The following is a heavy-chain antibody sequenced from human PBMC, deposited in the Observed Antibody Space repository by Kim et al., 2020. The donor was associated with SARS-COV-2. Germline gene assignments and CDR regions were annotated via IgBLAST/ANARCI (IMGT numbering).Heavy chain of an antibody. Sequence: PKSRVTISVDTPKNQYSLKLSSVTAADTAVYYCARDSIAAAGTDNWFDPWGQGTLVTVSS. V-gene: IGHV4-39*07. J-gene: IGHJ5*02. CDR3: ARDSIAAAGTDNWFDP. D-gene: IGHD6-13*01.